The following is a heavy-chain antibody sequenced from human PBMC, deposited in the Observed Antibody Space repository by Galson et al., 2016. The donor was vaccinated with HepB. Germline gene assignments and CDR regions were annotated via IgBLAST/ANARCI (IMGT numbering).Heavy chain of an antibody. CDR2: SFHDEDYT. CDR3: TREANDAFDI. J-gene: IGHJ3*02. CDR1: GFTHSKYH. Sequence: SLRLSCAASGFTHSKYHMHWVRQAPGKGLEWVALSFHDEDYTYYQDSVKCRLTISRDNTKGTVYLHMNSLRDEDTAVYYCTREANDAFDIWGQGTMATVSS. V-gene: IGHV3-30-3*01.